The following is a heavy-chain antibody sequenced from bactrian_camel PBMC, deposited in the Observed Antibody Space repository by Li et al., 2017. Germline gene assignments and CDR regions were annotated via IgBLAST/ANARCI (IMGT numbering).Heavy chain of an antibody. D-gene: IGHD3*01. CDR2: IDSDGAP. V-gene: IGHV3S9*01. Sequence: HVQLVESGGGSVQPGGSLRLSCAASGYTGSGRNCMGWFRQVPGKKREGVACIDSDGAPNYVDSVKGRFTISLDNAKNTLYLQMNSLKPEDTAMYYCTKDRSYGTRNWVQSTRGQGTQVTVSS. J-gene: IGHJ4*01. CDR3: TKDRSYGTRNWVQST. CDR1: GYTGSGRNC.